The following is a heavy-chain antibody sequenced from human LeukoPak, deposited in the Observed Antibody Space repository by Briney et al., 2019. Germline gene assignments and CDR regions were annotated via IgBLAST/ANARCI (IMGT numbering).Heavy chain of an antibody. CDR1: GFIFSTHA. D-gene: IGHD5-24*01. Sequence: GGSLTLSCAASGFIFSTHALSWVRQAPGKGLEWVSGIVGDGTTYYADSVKGRSIVSRDQSKNTVFLRMNSLRAEDTAVYYCAKDLRQGDGFWEIDYWGQGALVTVSS. J-gene: IGHJ4*02. CDR3: AKDLRQGDGFWEIDY. CDR2: IVGDGTT. V-gene: IGHV3-23*01.